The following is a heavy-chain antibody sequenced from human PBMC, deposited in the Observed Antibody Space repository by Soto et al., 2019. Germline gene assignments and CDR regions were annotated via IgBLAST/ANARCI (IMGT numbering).Heavy chain of an antibody. CDR1: GGSVSCGSSY. CDR2: IYNSRTT. D-gene: IGHD2-2*01. CDR3: ARTDGPVYFDY. V-gene: IGHV4-61*01. Sequence: SETLSLTGTVSGGSVSCGSSYWCWLRKPPGNGMAWSGYIYNSRTTNYNPSLKSRVTISIDTSERQFSLKLNSVTAADTAVYYCARTDGPVYFDYCGQGALVTVSS. J-gene: IGHJ4*02.